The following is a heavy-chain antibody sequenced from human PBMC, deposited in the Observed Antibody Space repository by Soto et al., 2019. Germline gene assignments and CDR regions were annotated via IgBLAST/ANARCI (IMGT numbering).Heavy chain of an antibody. V-gene: IGHV3-7*01. CDR1: GFPFSSYW. CDR3: ARDIYDYVWGSYRNAPSYYFDY. D-gene: IGHD3-16*02. Sequence: GGSLRLSCAASGFPFSSYWMSWVRQAPGKGLEWVANIKQDGSEKYYVDSVKGRFTISRDNAKNSLYLQMNSLRAEDTAVYYCARDIYDYVWGSYRNAPSYYFDYWGQGTLVTVSS. J-gene: IGHJ4*02. CDR2: IKQDGSEK.